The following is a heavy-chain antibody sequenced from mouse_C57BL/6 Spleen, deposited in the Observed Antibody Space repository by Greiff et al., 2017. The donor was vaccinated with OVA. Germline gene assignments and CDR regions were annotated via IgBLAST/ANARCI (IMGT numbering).Heavy chain of an antibody. CDR2: IYPGDGDT. CDR1: GYAFSSSW. CDR3: ARSGIYYNFDY. V-gene: IGHV1-82*01. J-gene: IGHJ2*01. Sequence: VQLQQSGPELVKPGASVKISCKASGYAFSSSWMNWVKQRPGKGLEWIGRIYPGDGDTNYNGKFKGKATLTADKSSSTAYMQLSSLTSEDSAVYFCARSGIYYNFDYWGQGTTLTVSS. D-gene: IGHD1-1*01.